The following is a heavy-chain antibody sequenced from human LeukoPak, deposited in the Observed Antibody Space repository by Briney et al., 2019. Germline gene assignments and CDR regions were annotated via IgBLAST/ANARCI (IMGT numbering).Heavy chain of an antibody. CDR2: ISGSGGST. D-gene: IGHD3-3*01. CDR1: GFAFSGHW. J-gene: IGHJ5*02. CDR3: AKAVFGVQYNWFDP. V-gene: IGHV3-23*01. Sequence: GGSLRLSCTVSGFAFSGHWMNWVRQAPGKGLEWVSAISGSGGSTYYADSVKGRFTISRDNSKNTLYLQMNSLRAEDTAVYYCAKAVFGVQYNWFDPWGQGTLVTVSS.